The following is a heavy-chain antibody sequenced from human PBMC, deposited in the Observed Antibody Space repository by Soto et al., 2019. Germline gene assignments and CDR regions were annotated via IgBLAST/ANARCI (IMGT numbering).Heavy chain of an antibody. D-gene: IGHD3-3*01. Sequence: ASVKVSCKASGYTFTGYGISWVRQAPGQGLEWMGWISAYNGNTNYAQKLQGRVTMTTDTSTSTAYMELRSLRSDDTAVYYCARDMAYDFWSGYRGGSWSDPWGQGTLVTVSS. CDR1: GYTFTGYG. CDR2: ISAYNGNT. CDR3: ARDMAYDFWSGYRGGSWSDP. J-gene: IGHJ5*02. V-gene: IGHV1-18*01.